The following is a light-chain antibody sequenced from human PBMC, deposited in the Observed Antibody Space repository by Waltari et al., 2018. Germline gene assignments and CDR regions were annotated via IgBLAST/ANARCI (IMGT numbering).Light chain of an antibody. CDR1: KLGDKY. J-gene: IGLJ1*01. CDR2: QDS. V-gene: IGLV3-1*01. Sequence: SYELTQPPSVSVSPGQTASITCSGDKLGDKYACWYQQKPGQSPVLVIYQDSKRPSGIPERFSGSNSGNTATLTISGTQAMDEADYYCRAWDSSTALRVFGTGTKVTVL. CDR3: RAWDSSTALRV.